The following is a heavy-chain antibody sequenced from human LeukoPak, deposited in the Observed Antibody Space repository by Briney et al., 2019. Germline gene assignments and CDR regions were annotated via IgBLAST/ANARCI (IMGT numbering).Heavy chain of an antibody. CDR3: ARGRSVFGSNWFDP. J-gene: IGHJ5*02. D-gene: IGHD3-3*01. CDR2: IYSSGST. V-gene: IGHV4-4*07. Sequence: SETLSLTCTVSGASISNYYWSWIRQPAGQGLEWIGRIYSSGSTNYNPSLHSRVTMSIDTSKNQFSLKLTSVTAADAAVYYCARGRSVFGSNWFDPWGQGTLVTVSS. CDR1: GASISNYY.